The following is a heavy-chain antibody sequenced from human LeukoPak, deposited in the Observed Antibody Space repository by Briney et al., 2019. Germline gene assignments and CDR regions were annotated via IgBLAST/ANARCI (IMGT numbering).Heavy chain of an antibody. J-gene: IGHJ4*02. CDR2: IYYSGST. Sequence: SETLSLTCTVSAGSISSYYWCWIRQPPGKGLEWIGYIYYSGSTNYNPSLKSRVTISVDTSKNQFSLKLSSVTAADTAVYYCARGPPTSGSYSRPFDYWGQGTLVTVSS. CDR3: ARGPPTSGSYSRPFDY. CDR1: AGSISSYY. D-gene: IGHD1-26*01. V-gene: IGHV4-59*01.